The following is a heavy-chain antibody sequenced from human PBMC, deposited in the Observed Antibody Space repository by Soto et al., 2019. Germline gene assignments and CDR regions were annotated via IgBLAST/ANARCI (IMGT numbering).Heavy chain of an antibody. CDR3: AKDPRVSFDP. J-gene: IGHJ5*02. CDR1: GFTFSTFA. V-gene: IGHV3-23*01. Sequence: GGSLRLSCAASGFTFSTFAMSWVRQAPGKGLEWVSAISASGGSTYYAGSVKGRFTISRDNSNNTLYLQMNSLRVEDTAVYYCAKDPRVSFDPWGQGTLVTVSS. CDR2: ISASGGST.